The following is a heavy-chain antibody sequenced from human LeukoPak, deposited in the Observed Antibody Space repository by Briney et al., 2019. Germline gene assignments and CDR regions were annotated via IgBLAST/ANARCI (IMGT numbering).Heavy chain of an antibody. CDR2: IKGDGIDT. V-gene: IGHV3-74*01. J-gene: IGHJ3*02. Sequence: PGGSLRLSCAASGFTFSNYWMHWVRQAPGKGLMWVSRIKGDGIDTIGADFVKGRFTTSRDNAKNTLYLQMNSLRAEDTATYYCVRDQSLWVLDIWGQGTTVTVSS. CDR1: GFTFSNYW. D-gene: IGHD1-26*01. CDR3: VRDQSLWVLDI.